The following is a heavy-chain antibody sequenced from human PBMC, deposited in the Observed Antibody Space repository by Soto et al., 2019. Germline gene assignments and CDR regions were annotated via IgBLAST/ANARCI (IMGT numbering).Heavy chain of an antibody. J-gene: IGHJ4*02. CDR3: ATRNLEESGDYRVGY. V-gene: IGHV1-24*01. Sequence: ASVKGSCKVSVYTLTELSMHWVRQAPGKGLEWMGGFDPEDGETIYAQKFQGRVTMTEDTSTDTAYMELSSLRSEDTAVYYCATRNLEESGDYRVGYWGQGTLVTVSS. D-gene: IGHD4-17*01. CDR1: VYTLTELS. CDR2: FDPEDGET.